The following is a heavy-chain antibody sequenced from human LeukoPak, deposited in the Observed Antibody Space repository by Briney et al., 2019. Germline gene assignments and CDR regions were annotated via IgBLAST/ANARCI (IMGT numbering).Heavy chain of an antibody. D-gene: IGHD3-22*01. V-gene: IGHV1-24*01. J-gene: IGHJ3*02. Sequence: ASVKVSCKGSGYTLTELSMHWVRQAPGKGLEWRGGFDTEDGETIYAQKFQGRVTMTEDTSTDTAYMELSSLRSEDTAVYYCATVDITMIVVVITTGRYAFDIWGQGTMVTVSS. CDR2: FDTEDGET. CDR3: ATVDITMIVVVITTGRYAFDI. CDR1: GYTLTELS.